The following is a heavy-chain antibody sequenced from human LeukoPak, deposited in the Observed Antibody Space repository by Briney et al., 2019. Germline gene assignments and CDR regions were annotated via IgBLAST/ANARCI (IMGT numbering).Heavy chain of an antibody. D-gene: IGHD3-3*01. J-gene: IGHJ4*02. CDR3: ADGEGRPLNY. Sequence: GGSLKLSGAASGFTFSSYGMTWFRQAPGKGLEWVANIKEDGSEKYYVDSVKGRFAISRDNAKNSLYLQMNSLRAEDTAVYYCADGEGRPLNYWGRGILVTVSS. V-gene: IGHV3-7*01. CDR1: GFTFSSYG. CDR2: IKEDGSEK.